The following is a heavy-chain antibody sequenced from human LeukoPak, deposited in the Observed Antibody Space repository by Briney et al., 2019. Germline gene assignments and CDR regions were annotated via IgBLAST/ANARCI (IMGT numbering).Heavy chain of an antibody. CDR3: ARGLGYCSGGSCYYFDY. J-gene: IGHJ4*02. Sequence: TPSQTLSLTCTVSGGSISSYYWSRIRQPPGKGLEWIGYIYYSGSTNYNPSLKSRVTISVDTSKNQFSLKLSSVTAADTAVYYCARGLGYCSGGSCYYFDYWGQGTLVTVSS. CDR1: GGSISSYY. CDR2: IYYSGST. D-gene: IGHD2-15*01. V-gene: IGHV4-59*01.